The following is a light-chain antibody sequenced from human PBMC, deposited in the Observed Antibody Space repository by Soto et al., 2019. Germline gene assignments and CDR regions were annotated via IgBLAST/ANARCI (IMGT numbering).Light chain of an antibody. CDR3: QHYNCYSEA. V-gene: IGKV1-5*03. CDR1: QTISSW. Sequence: DIQMTQSPSTLSGSVGDRVTITCRASQTISSWLAWYQQKPGKAPKLLIYKAFTLKSGIPSRFSGSGSGTEFTLTISSLQPDDFATYYCQHYNCYSEAFGQGTKVELK. J-gene: IGKJ1*01. CDR2: KAF.